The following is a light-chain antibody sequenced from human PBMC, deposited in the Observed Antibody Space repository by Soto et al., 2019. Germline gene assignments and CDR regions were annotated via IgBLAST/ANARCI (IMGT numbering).Light chain of an antibody. CDR3: QQSYSTPRT. J-gene: IGKJ1*01. Sequence: DLQMTQSPSSLYASVGDRVTITCRARQSISSYLNWYQQKPGKAPKLLIYAASSLQSGVPSRFSGSGSGTDFSLTISSLQPEDFATYYCQQSYSTPRTFCQGTKVESK. CDR1: QSISSY. CDR2: AAS. V-gene: IGKV1-39*01.